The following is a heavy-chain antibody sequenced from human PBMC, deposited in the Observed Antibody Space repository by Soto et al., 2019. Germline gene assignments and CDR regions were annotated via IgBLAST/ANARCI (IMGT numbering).Heavy chain of an antibody. J-gene: IGHJ6*02. V-gene: IGHV3-30-3*01. D-gene: IGHD3-3*01. Sequence: QVQLVESGGGVVQPGRSLRLSCAASGFTFSSYAMHWVRQAPGKGLEWVAVISYDGSNKYYADSVKGRFTISRDNSKNTLYLQMNSLRAEDTAVYYCARAEWLRFLEWLSHMDVWGQGTTVTVSS. CDR2: ISYDGSNK. CDR3: ARAEWLRFLEWLSHMDV. CDR1: GFTFSSYA.